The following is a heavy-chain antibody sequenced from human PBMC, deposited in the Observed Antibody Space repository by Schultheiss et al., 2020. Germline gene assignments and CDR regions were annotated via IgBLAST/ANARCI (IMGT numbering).Heavy chain of an antibody. V-gene: IGHV4-59*01. D-gene: IGHD3-3*01. J-gene: IGHJ6*03. CDR2: IYYSGST. Sequence: SQTLSLTCTVSGGSISSYYWSWIRQPPGKGLEWIGYIYYSGSTNYNPSLKSRVTISVDTSKNQFSLKLSSVTAADTAVYYCARRTRSLGYDFWSGYSPFYYYYYMDVWGKGTTGTVSS. CDR3: ARRTRSLGYDFWSGYSPFYYYYYMDV. CDR1: GGSISSYY.